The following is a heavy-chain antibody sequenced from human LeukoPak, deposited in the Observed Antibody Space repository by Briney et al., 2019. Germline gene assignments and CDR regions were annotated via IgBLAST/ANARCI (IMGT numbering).Heavy chain of an antibody. CDR2: I. V-gene: IGHV3-74*01. J-gene: IGHJ1*01. Sequence: GGSLRLSCAASGFTFSTYWMHWVRQAPGKGLVWVSRINYADPVKGRFTISRDNAKNTVSLQMNSLRPEDTGVYYCARAPSEIGGYYPEYFRHWGQGTLVTVSS. CDR1: GFTFSTYW. D-gene: IGHD3-22*01. CDR3: ARAPSEIGGYYPEYFRH.